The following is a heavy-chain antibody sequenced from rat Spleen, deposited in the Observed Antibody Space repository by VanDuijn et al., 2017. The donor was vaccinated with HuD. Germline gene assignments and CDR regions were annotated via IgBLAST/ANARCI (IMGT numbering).Heavy chain of an antibody. V-gene: IGHV5-25*01. J-gene: IGHJ2*01. CDR2: ITNTGGST. D-gene: IGHD1-12*02. CDR1: GFTFSYSD. CDR3: TRQGGTMMVVIRDYFDY. Sequence: EVQLVETGGGLVQPGRSMKLSCAASGFTFSYSDMAWVRQAPGKGLEWVASITNTGGSTYYPDSVKGRFTISRDNAKSTLYLQMNSLRSEDTATYYCTRQGGTMMVVIRDYFDYWGQGVMVTVSS.